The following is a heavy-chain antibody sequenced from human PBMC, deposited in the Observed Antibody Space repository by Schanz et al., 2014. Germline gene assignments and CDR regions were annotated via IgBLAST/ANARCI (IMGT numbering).Heavy chain of an antibody. CDR3: ARGSCTASGCYDAFDL. Sequence: QVQLVQSGAEVKKPGSSVKVSCKASGGTFSSYTISWVRQAPGQGPEWMGRIIPILGIGNDAQKFQGRVTITADKSTSTAFLEVNSLRSEDTAVYYCARGSCTASGCYDAFDLWGQGTLVTVSS. CDR1: GGTFSSYT. D-gene: IGHD2-2*01. CDR2: IIPILGIG. J-gene: IGHJ3*01. V-gene: IGHV1-69*02.